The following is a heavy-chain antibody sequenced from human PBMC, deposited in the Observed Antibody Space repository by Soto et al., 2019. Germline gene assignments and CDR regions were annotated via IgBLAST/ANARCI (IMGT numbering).Heavy chain of an antibody. CDR1: GYTFTDYD. Sequence: QVQLVQSGAEVKKPGASVRVTCKTSGYTFTDYDVSWVRQASGQGLEWMGWMSPNSGKTGYVEKFQGRVTMTANTSFSTAYMELHSLRSEDTAVYFCARGRIGAAFWGQGTLVTVSS. CDR3: ARGRIGAAF. V-gene: IGHV1-8*01. CDR2: MSPNSGKT. D-gene: IGHD2-15*01. J-gene: IGHJ4*02.